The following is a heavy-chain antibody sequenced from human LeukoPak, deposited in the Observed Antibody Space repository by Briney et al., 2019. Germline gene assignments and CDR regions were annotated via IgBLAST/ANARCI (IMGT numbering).Heavy chain of an antibody. Sequence: GGSLRLSCAASGFTFSNYWMYWVRQAPGKGLVWVSRIYNDGSITSYADSVKGRFTISRDNAKNTLYLQMNSLRAEDTAVYYCTVWFARSAFDYWGQGTLVTVSS. D-gene: IGHD3-10*01. J-gene: IGHJ4*02. CDR3: TVWFARSAFDY. V-gene: IGHV3-74*01. CDR2: IYNDGSIT. CDR1: GFTFSNYW.